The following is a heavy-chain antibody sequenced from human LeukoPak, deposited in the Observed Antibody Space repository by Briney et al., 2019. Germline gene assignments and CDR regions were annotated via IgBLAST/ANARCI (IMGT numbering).Heavy chain of an antibody. CDR3: ARNARDSVFDL. CDR1: GFTFSRNG. J-gene: IGHJ3*01. Sequence: PGGSLRLSCAASGFTFSRNGMHWVRQAPGKGLEWVAVILSDGSDKYYADSVTGRFTISRDNAKNTLYLQMNSLRADDTAVFYCARNARDSVFDLWGQGTMVTVSS. V-gene: IGHV3-33*01. CDR2: ILSDGSDK.